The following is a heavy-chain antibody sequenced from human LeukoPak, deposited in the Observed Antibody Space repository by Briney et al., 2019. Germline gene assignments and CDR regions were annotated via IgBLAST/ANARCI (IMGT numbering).Heavy chain of an antibody. CDR3: ARDHDTVTPGWFDP. D-gene: IGHD4-17*01. CDR2: IYYSGST. CDR1: GGSISSGDYY. Sequence: SETLSLTCTVSGGSISSGDYYWSWIRQPPGKGLEWIGYIYYSGSTYYNPSLKSRVTISVDTSKNQFSLKLSSVTAADTAVYYCARDHDTVTPGWFDPWGQGTLVTVSS. V-gene: IGHV4-30-4*01. J-gene: IGHJ5*02.